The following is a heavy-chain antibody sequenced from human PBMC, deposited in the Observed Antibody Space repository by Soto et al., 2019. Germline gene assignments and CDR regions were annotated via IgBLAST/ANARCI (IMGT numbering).Heavy chain of an antibody. CDR3: SKNGRFYDILTSQYVIGYHGIDV. V-gene: IGHV3-30*18. CDR1: GVIFRRDV. CDR2: KYYDGSDK. J-gene: IGHJ6*02. D-gene: IGHD3-9*01. Sequence: QVHPVDSAGGAIQPSRSLRLSCAASGVIFRRDVIHLVRPAPGKGLEWAPVKYYDGSDKYFTDSVKGRFTISIDNTKTTLYLQKDSPRAEDTAVYCFSKNGRFYDILTSQYVIGYHGIDVWGQGTRVTVSS.